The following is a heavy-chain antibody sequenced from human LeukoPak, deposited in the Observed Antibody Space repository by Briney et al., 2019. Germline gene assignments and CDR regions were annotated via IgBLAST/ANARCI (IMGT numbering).Heavy chain of an antibody. V-gene: IGHV4-4*07. CDR2: IYTSGST. CDR1: GGSISSYY. Sequence: SETLSLTCTVSGGSISSYYWSWIRQPAGKGLEWIGRIYTSGSTNYNPSLQSRVTMSVDTSKNQFSLKMSSVTAADTAVYYCARDSSWLRGGRTDYFDYWGQGNLVTVSS. D-gene: IGHD1-14*01. CDR3: ARDSSWLRGGRTDYFDY. J-gene: IGHJ4*02.